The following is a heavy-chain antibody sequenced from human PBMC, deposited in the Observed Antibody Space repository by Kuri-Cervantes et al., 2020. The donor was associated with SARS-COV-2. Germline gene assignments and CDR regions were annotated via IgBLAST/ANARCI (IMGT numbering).Heavy chain of an antibody. CDR2: VYDSGST. Sequence: SETLSLTCTVSGASIRRYYWSWIRQPPGKGLEWIGYVYDSGSTNYNPSLKSRVTISVDTSKNQFSLKLSSVTAADTAVYYCARQSMLSRSHEYWGQGTLVTVSS. CDR3: ARQSMLSRSHEY. J-gene: IGHJ4*02. D-gene: IGHD3-16*01. V-gene: IGHV4-59*08. CDR1: GASIRRYY.